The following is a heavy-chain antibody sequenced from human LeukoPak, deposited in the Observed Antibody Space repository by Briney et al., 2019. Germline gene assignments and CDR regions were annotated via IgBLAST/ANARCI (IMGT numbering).Heavy chain of an antibody. CDR2: ISDTRVTT. J-gene: IGHJ6*03. Sequence: GGSLRPSCAASEFSFSTFSMSWVRQAPGKGLEWVSFISDTRVTTYYADSVKGRFTISRDNSKNTLYLQMNSLRVEDTAVYYCAKLGYYYYYVDVWGKGTTVTVSS. CDR1: EFSFSTFS. CDR3: AKLGYYYYYVDV. V-gene: IGHV3-23*01. D-gene: IGHD3-16*01.